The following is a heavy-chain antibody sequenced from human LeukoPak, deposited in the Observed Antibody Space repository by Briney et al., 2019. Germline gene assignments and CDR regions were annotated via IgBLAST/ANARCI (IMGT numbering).Heavy chain of an antibody. J-gene: IGHJ4*02. Sequence: SETLSLTCGLYGGSFSGYYWSWIRQPPGKGLEWIVEINHSGSTNYNPSLKSRVTISVDTSKNQFSLKLSSVTAADTAVYYCASSIAVAVREYNFHYWGQGTLVTVST. CDR2: INHSGST. V-gene: IGHV4-34*01. CDR1: GGSFSGYY. D-gene: IGHD6-19*01. CDR3: ASSIAVAVREYNFHY.